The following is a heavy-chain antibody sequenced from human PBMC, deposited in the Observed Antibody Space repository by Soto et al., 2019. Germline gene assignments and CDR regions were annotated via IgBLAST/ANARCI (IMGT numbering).Heavy chain of an antibody. CDR1: GFTFINYA. D-gene: IGHD5-12*01. J-gene: IGHJ4*02. CDR3: AKRARDGYNSPFDY. Sequence: WGSLRLSCRTSGFTFINYAINFFRHAPGKGLECVSSITGSGDKTYYTDSVKGRFTISRDNSKNTLDLQMNSLRAEDTAVYFCAKRARDGYNSPFDYWGQGILVTVSS. V-gene: IGHV3-23*01. CDR2: ITGSGDKT.